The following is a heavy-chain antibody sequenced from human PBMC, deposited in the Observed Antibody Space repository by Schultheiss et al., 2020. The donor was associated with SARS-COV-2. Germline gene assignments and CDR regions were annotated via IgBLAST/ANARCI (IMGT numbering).Heavy chain of an antibody. CDR2: ISYDGSNK. D-gene: IGHD3-22*01. CDR1: GFPFSSYA. J-gene: IGHJ3*02. Sequence: GGSLRLSCVASGFPFSSYAMHWVRQAPGKGLEWVAVISYDGSNKYYADSVKGRFTISRDNSKNTLYLQMNSLRAEDTAVYYCARIYDSSGYYSSYAFDIWGQGTMVTVSS. V-gene: IGHV3-30-3*01. CDR3: ARIYDSSGYYSSYAFDI.